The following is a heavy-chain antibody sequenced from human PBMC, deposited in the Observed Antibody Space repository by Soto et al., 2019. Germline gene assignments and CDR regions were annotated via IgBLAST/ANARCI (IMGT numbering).Heavy chain of an antibody. Sequence: QVQLVQSGAEVKKPGSSVKVSCKASGGTFSSYAISWVRQAPGQGLEWMGGIIPIFGTANYAQKFQGRVTITGENSMSTAYRELGSLSSEDTAVYYGGRVGPPMVRGAPHDGMDLWGQGPTVTVSS. CDR1: GGTFSSYA. CDR2: IIPIFGTA. V-gene: IGHV1-69*06. CDR3: GRVGPPMVRGAPHDGMDL. J-gene: IGHJ6*02. D-gene: IGHD3-10*01.